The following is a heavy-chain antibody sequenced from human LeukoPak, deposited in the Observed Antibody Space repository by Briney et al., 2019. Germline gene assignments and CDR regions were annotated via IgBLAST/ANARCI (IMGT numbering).Heavy chain of an antibody. V-gene: IGHV4-34*01. CDR3: ARGRVSSSTWYSTYYYYFYMDV. CDR1: GGSFSGYY. D-gene: IGHD4-11*01. CDR2: INHSGST. J-gene: IGHJ6*03. Sequence: SETLSLTCAVYGGSFSGYYWSWIRQPPGKGLEWIGEINHSGSTNYNPSLKSRVTISVDTSKNQFSLKLSSVTAADTAVYFCARGRVSSSTWYSTYYYYFYMDVWGKGTTVTVSS.